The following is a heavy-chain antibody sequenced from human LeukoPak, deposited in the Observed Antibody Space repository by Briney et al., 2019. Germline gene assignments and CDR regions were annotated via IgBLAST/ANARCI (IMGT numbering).Heavy chain of an antibody. CDR1: GYTFTSYA. J-gene: IGHJ4*02. CDR3: ARVQSAYCSSSSCYGGYFDY. Sequence: PSASVKVSCKASGYTFTSYAMHWVRQAPGQRPEWMGWINAGSGNTKYSQKFQGRVTITRDTSASTAYMELSSLRPEDTAVYYCARVQSAYCSSSSCYGGYFDYWGQGTLVTVSS. CDR2: INAGSGNT. D-gene: IGHD2-2*01. V-gene: IGHV1-3*01.